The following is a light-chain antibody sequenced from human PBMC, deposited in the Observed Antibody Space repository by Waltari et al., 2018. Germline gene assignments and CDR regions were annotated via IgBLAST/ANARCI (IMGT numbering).Light chain of an antibody. J-gene: IGLJ2*01. V-gene: IGLV2-14*03. CDR1: SSDVGGYNY. CDR3: SSYTSSSTLEV. Sequence: QSALTQPASVSGSPGQSITISCTGTSSDVGGYNYVSWYQQHPGKAPKLMIYDVSNRPSGVSNRFVGSKSGNTASLTISGLQAEDEADYYCSSYTSSSTLEVFGGGTKLTVL. CDR2: DVS.